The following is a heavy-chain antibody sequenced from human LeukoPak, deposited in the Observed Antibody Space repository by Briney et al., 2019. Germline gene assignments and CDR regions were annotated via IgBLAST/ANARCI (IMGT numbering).Heavy chain of an antibody. CDR1: GGSISTYY. J-gene: IGHJ4*02. D-gene: IGHD3-10*01. V-gene: IGHV4-59*08. Sequence: SETLSLTCTVSGGSISTYYWNWIRQPPGKGLEWIGYIYYSGSTTYNASLKSRVTISVDTSKNQFSLKLSSVTAADTAVYYCARTRYYYNSRSYGAPYYFDYWGQGTLVTVSS. CDR2: IYYSGST. CDR3: ARTRYYYNSRSYGAPYYFDY.